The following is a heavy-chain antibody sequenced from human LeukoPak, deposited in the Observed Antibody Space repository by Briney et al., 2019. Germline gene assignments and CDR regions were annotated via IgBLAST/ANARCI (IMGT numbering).Heavy chain of an antibody. CDR3: AREYSSSSGHVFDY. CDR1: GFPFSSYA. D-gene: IGHD6-6*01. V-gene: IGHV3-23*01. CDR2: ISGSGGST. Sequence: QPGGSLRLSCAASGFPFSSYAMTWVRQAPGKGLEWVSAISGSGGSTYYADSVKGRFTISRDTSKNTLYLQMNSLRAEDTAVYYCAREYSSSSGHVFDYWGQGALVTVSS. J-gene: IGHJ4*02.